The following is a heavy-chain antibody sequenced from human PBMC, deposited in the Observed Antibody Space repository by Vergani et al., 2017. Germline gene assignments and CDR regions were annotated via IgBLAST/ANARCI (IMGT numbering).Heavy chain of an antibody. J-gene: IGHJ3*02. V-gene: IGHV3-23*01. CDR3: AKAGPRGTAFDI. Sequence: EVQLLESGGGLVQPGGSLRLSCAASGFTFSSYAMSWVRQAPGKGLEWVSAISGSGGSTYYADSVKGRFTISRDTSKNTRYLQMNSLRAEDTSVYYCAKAGPRGTAFDIWGQGTMVTVSS. CDR2: ISGSGGST. D-gene: IGHD1-1*01. CDR1: GFTFSSYA.